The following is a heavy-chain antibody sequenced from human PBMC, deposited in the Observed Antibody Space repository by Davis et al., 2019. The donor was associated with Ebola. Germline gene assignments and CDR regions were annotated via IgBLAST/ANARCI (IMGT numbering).Heavy chain of an antibody. CDR2: IYYSGST. V-gene: IGHV4-39*01. CDR1: GASISANDYY. D-gene: IGHD5-12*01. Sequence: SETLSLTCTVSGASISANDYYWGWIRQPPGKGLEWVGTIYYSGSTDYNPSLESRVTISADTSKNQFSLKLTSMTAADTAVYYCASGGYSGYDGYFDDWGQGTLVTVSS. CDR3: ASGGYSGYDGYFDD. J-gene: IGHJ4*02.